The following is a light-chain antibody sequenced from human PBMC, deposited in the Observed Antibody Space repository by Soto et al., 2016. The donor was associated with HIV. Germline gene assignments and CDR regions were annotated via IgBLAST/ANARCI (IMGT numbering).Light chain of an antibody. V-gene: IGLV3-1*01. CDR2: QDT. J-gene: IGLJ2*01. CDR1: KLWEKY. CDR3: QAWDSSTGV. Sequence: SYELTQPPSVSVSPGQTARITCSGDKLWEKYVSWYQQKPGQSPGLVIYQDTMRPSGIPERFSGSNSGNTATLTISGTQTMDEADYYCQAWDSSTGVFGGGTELTVL.